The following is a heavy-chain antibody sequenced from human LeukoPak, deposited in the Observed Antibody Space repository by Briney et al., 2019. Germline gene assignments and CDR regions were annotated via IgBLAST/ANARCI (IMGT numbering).Heavy chain of an antibody. CDR2: INPSGGST. D-gene: IGHD2-2*01. CDR3: ARDRGIVVVPAALNWFDP. V-gene: IGHV1-46*01. Sequence: RASVKVSCKASGYTFTSYYMHWVRQAPGQGLEWMGIINPSGGSTSYAQKFQGRVTMTRDTSTSTVYMELSSLRSEDTAVYYCARDRGIVVVPAALNWFDPWGQGTLVTVSS. J-gene: IGHJ5*02. CDR1: GYTFTSYY.